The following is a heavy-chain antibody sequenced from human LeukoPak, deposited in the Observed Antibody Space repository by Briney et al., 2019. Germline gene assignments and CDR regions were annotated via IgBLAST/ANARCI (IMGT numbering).Heavy chain of an antibody. CDR3: ARGLGRTAMVTRGGVRFDY. J-gene: IGHJ4*02. V-gene: IGHV1-18*01. CDR1: GYTFTSYG. CDR2: ISAYNGNT. Sequence: ASVKVSCKASGYTFTSYGISWVRQAPGQGLEWMGWISAYNGNTNYAQKFQGRVTMTRDTSIRIAYMELSRLRSEDTAVYYCARGLGRTAMVTRGGVRFDYWGQGTLVTVSS. D-gene: IGHD5-18*01.